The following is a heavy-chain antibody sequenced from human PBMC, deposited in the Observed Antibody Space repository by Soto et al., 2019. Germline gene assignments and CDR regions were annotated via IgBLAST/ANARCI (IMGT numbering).Heavy chain of an antibody. CDR3: AILLDIVVVPAAMIDAFDI. Sequence: SVKVSCKASGGTFSSYAISWVRQAPGQGLDWMGGIIPIFGTANYAQKFQGRVTITADESTSTAYMELSSLRSEDTAVYYCAILLDIVVVPAAMIDAFDIWGQGTMVTVSS. CDR2: IIPIFGTA. V-gene: IGHV1-69*13. J-gene: IGHJ3*02. CDR1: GGTFSSYA. D-gene: IGHD2-2*01.